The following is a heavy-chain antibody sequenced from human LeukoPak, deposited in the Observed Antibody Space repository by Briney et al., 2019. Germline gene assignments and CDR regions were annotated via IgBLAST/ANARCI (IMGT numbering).Heavy chain of an antibody. Sequence: HPGGSLRLSCAASGFTFSSYWMHWGRQAPGKGLVWVSRINSDGTNITYADSVKGRFTTSRDNAKKTLYLQMNGLRADDTAVYYCARHPLKDWGQGTLVTVSS. CDR1: GFTFSSYW. J-gene: IGHJ4*02. V-gene: IGHV3-74*01. CDR3: ARHPLKD. CDR2: INSDGTNI.